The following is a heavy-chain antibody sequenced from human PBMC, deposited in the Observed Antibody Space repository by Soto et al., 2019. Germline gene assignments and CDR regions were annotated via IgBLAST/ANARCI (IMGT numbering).Heavy chain of an antibody. Sequence: SPSTADSRLSFADYAWRWVRTAPGKGLEWVSTVSGGGGSTYYADSVKGRFTISRDNSGNTVYLQMNSLNAGDKALYSCAKTESFNGYYNAFDSWGQGT. J-gene: IGHJ4*02. CDR1: RLSFADYA. V-gene: IGHV3-23*01. CDR3: AKTESFNGYYNAFDS. D-gene: IGHD3-9*01. CDR2: VSGGGGST.